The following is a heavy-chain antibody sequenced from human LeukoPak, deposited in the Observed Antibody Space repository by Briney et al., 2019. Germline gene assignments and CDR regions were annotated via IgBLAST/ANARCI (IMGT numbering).Heavy chain of an antibody. CDR3: AREFYYDSIYGMDV. CDR2: ISYDGSNK. D-gene: IGHD3-22*01. V-gene: IGHV3-30-3*01. Sequence: PGGSLRLSCAASGFTLSSYAMHWVRQAPGKGLEWVAVISYDGSNKYYADSVKGRFTISRDNSKNTLYLQMNSLRAEDTAVYYCAREFYYDSIYGMDVWGQGTTVTVSS. CDR1: GFTLSSYA. J-gene: IGHJ6*02.